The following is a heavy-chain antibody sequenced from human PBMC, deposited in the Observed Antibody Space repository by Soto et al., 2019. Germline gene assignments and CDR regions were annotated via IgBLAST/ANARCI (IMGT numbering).Heavy chain of an antibody. V-gene: IGHV1-46*01. Sequence: ASVKVSCKASGYTFTSYYMHWVRQAPGQGLEWMGIINPSGGSTSYAQKFQGRVTMTRDTSTSTVYMELSSLRSEDTAVYYCAIEVYSLREVAAFDYWGQGTLVTVSS. CDR3: AIEVYSLREVAAFDY. D-gene: IGHD3-3*01. J-gene: IGHJ4*02. CDR1: GYTFTSYY. CDR2: INPSGGST.